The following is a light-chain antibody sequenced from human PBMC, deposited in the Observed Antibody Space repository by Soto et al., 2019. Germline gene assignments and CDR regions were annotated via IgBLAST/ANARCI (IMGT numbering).Light chain of an antibody. V-gene: IGKV3-20*01. Sequence: EIVLTQSPGTLSLSPGERATLSCRASQSVSSSYLAWYQQKPGQAPRLLMSDASTRATGIPDRFSGSGSWTDFTLTINRLEPDDFAVYYCQQYGRSPRTFGQGTKLEIQ. CDR1: QSVSSSY. CDR3: QQYGRSPRT. CDR2: DAS. J-gene: IGKJ2*02.